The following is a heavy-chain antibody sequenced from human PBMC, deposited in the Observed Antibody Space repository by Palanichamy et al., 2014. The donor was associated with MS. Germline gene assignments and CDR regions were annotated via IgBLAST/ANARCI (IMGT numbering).Heavy chain of an antibody. J-gene: IGHJ4*01. CDR3: ARAQYCITTTCYAGNVDY. D-gene: IGHD2-2*01. CDR2: ISSISSAI. CDR1: GFTFSTYS. V-gene: IGHV3-48*02. Sequence: EVQLVEVWGRRWYGLGGPVRLSCAVSGFTFSTYSMNWVRQAPGKGLEWVSYISSISSAIYYADSVKGRFTISRDNANNSLYPQMNSLRDEDTAVYYCARAQYCITTTCYAGNVDYWGHGTLVTVSS.